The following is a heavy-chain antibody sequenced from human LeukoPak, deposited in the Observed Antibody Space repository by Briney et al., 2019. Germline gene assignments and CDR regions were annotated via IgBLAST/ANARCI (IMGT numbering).Heavy chain of an antibody. CDR3: ATDAYSNPDY. Sequence: GGSLRLSCAASGFTFSSYWMSWVRQAPGKGLEWVANIKQDGSEKNYVDSVKRRFTISRDNAKNSLYLQMNSLRDEDTAVYYCATDAYSNPDYWRQGTLVSVSS. CDR2: IKQDGSEK. J-gene: IGHJ4*02. V-gene: IGHV3-7*01. CDR1: GFTFSSYW. D-gene: IGHD4-11*01.